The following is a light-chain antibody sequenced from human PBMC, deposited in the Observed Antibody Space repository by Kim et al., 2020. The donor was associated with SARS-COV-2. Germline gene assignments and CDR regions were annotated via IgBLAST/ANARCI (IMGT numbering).Light chain of an antibody. CDR3: QQYGSSPIT. CDR2: GAS. Sequence: EIVLTQSPGTLSLSPGERATLSCRASQSVSSNSLAWYQQKAGQAPRLLIYGASSRATGIPDRFSGSGSGTDFTLTISRLEPEDFAVYSCQQYGSSPITFGGGTKLEIK. V-gene: IGKV3-20*01. CDR1: QSVSSNS. J-gene: IGKJ4*01.